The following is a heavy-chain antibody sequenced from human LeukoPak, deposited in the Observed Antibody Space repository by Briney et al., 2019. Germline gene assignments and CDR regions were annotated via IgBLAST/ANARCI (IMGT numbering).Heavy chain of an antibody. CDR2: INPNSGGT. D-gene: IGHD6-19*01. J-gene: IGHJ4*02. Sequence: ASVKVSCKASGYTFTGYYMHWVRQAPGQGLEWMGWINPNSGGTNYAQKFRGRVTMTRDTSISTAYMELSRLRSDDTAVYYCARDTFRVAVAGTGPGYWGQGTLVTVSS. CDR1: GYTFTGYY. CDR3: ARDTFRVAVAGTGPGY. V-gene: IGHV1-2*02.